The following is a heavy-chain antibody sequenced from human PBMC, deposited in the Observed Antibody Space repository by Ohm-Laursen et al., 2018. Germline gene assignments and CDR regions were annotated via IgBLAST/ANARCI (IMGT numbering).Heavy chain of an antibody. V-gene: IGHV4-59*01. D-gene: IGHD4-17*01. Sequence: GTLSLTCTVSGVSISSYYWSWLRQPPGKGLELIGYIFYSGSTNYNPSLKSRVTISVDTSKNQFSLRLSSVTAADTAVYYCARENPYGAFIDAFDIWGQGTMVTVSS. CDR3: ARENPYGAFIDAFDI. CDR2: IFYSGST. J-gene: IGHJ3*02. CDR1: GVSISSYY.